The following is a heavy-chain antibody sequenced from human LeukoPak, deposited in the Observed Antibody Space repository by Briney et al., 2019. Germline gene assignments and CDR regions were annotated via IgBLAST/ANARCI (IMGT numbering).Heavy chain of an antibody. D-gene: IGHD3-22*01. CDR2: ISSSSSYI. CDR1: GFTFSSYS. J-gene: IGHJ4*02. V-gene: IGHV3-21*01. CDR3: ARNYYDSSGFFDY. Sequence: GGSLRLSCAASGFTFSSYSMNWVRQAPGKGLEWVSSISSSSSYIYYADSVKGRFTISRDNAKNSLYLRMNSLRAEDTAVYYCARNYYDSSGFFDYWGQGTLVTVSS.